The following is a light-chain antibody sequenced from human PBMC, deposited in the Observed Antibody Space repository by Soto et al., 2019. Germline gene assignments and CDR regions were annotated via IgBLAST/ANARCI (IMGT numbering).Light chain of an antibody. CDR1: SSDVGNYKY. V-gene: IGLV2-14*01. CDR2: EVS. Sequence: QSVLTQPASVSGSPGQSITISCTGTSSDVGNYKYVSWYQQHPGKAPKLMIYEVSNRPSGVSNRFSGSKSGNTASLTISGLQAEHETDYYCFSYTSSGTYVFGTGTKVT. CDR3: FSYTSSGTYV. J-gene: IGLJ1*01.